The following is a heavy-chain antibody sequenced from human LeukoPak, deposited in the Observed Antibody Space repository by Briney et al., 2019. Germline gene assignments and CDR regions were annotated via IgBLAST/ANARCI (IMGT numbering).Heavy chain of an antibody. D-gene: IGHD2-21*01. CDR1: GYTFIGYY. CDR3: ARAPLQAYCGGDCYKDAFDI. J-gene: IGHJ3*02. V-gene: IGHV1-2*02. Sequence: ASVKVSCKASGYTFIGYYMHWVRQAPGQGLEWMGWINPNSGGTNYAQKFQGRVTMTRDTSISTAYMELSRLRSDDTAVYYCARAPLQAYCGGDCYKDAFDIWGQGTMVTVSS. CDR2: INPNSGGT.